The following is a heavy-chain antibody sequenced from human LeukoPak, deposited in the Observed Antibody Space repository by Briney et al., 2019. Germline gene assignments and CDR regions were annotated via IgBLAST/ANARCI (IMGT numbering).Heavy chain of an antibody. CDR1: GFTFSSYW. V-gene: IGHV3-74*01. Sequence: GGSLRLSCAASGFTFSSYWMHWVRQAPGKGLVWVSRINSDESSTSYADSVKGRFTLSRDNAKNTLYLQMNSLRPEDTAVYYCARGGGYSYGLIDYWGQGTLVTVSS. CDR2: INSDESST. CDR3: ARGGGYSYGLIDY. D-gene: IGHD5-18*01. J-gene: IGHJ4*02.